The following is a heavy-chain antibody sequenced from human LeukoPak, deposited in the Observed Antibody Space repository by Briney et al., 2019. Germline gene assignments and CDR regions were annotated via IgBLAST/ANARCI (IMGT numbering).Heavy chain of an antibody. J-gene: IGHJ4*02. CDR3: AKDISASSVRGGVFDY. Sequence: GGSLRLSCTASGFTFSNYGMNWVSEGPGTGLEWVSGISRSGDTTYYADSVKGRFTISRDNSKNTLYVQMNSLRAEDTAVYYCAKDISASSVRGGVFDYWGQGTLVTVSS. V-gene: IGHV3-23*01. CDR1: GFTFSNYG. D-gene: IGHD3-10*01. CDR2: ISRSGDTT.